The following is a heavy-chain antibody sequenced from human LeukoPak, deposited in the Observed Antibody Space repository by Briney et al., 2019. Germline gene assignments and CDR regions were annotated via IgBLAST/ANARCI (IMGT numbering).Heavy chain of an antibody. V-gene: IGHV3-7*05. CDR1: GFTFSSYT. J-gene: IGHJ3*02. CDR3: ARDISLPHYDAFDI. Sequence: GGSLRLSCAASGFTFSSYTMNWVRQAPGKGLEWVANIKPDGSEKLYVDSVKGRFTISRDNAKNSLYLQMNSLRAEDTAVYYCARDISLPHYDAFDIWGQGTMVTVSS. CDR2: IKPDGSEK.